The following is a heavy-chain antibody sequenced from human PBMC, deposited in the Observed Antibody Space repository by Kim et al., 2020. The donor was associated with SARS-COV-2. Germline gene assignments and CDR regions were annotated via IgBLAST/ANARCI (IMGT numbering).Heavy chain of an antibody. D-gene: IGHD6-13*01. CDR3: ARGGAAAGTPYYYYGMDV. CDR1: GFTFSSYW. CDR2: INSDGSST. V-gene: IGHV3-74*01. Sequence: GGSLRLSCAASGFTFSSYWMHWVRQAPGKGLVWVSRINSDGSSTSYADSVKGRFTISRDNAKNTLYLQMNSLRAEDTAVYYCARGGAAAGTPYYYYGMDVWGQGTTVTVSS. J-gene: IGHJ6*02.